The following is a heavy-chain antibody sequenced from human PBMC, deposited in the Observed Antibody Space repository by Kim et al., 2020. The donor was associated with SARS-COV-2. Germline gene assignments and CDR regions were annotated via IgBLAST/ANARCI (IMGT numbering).Heavy chain of an antibody. V-gene: IGHV4-59*01. Sequence: SETLSLTCTVSGGSISSYYWSWIRQPPGKGLEWIGYIYYSGSTNYNPSLMSRVTISVDTSKNQFSLKLSSVTAADTAVYYCARNATKVRGVPWYYGMDVCGKGTTVTVSS. D-gene: IGHD3-10*01. CDR1: GGSISSYY. J-gene: IGHJ6*04. CDR3: ARNATKVRGVPWYYGMDV. CDR2: IYYSGST.